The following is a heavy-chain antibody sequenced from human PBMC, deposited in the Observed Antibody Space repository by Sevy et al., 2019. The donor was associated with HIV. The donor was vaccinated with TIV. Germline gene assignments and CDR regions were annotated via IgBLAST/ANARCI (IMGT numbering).Heavy chain of an antibody. V-gene: IGHV3-33*01. CDR3: ARDQGSRQWELRE. CDR1: GFTFSSYG. Sequence: GGSLRLSCAASGFTFSSYGMHWVRQAPGKGLEWVAVIWYDGSNKYYADSVKGRFTISRENYKNTLYLQMNSRRAEDTAVYYCARDQGSRQWELREWGQGTLVTVSS. J-gene: IGHJ4*02. CDR2: IWYDGSNK. D-gene: IGHD1-26*01.